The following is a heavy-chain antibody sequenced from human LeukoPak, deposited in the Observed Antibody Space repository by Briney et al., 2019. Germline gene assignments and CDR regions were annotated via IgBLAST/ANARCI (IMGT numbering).Heavy chain of an antibody. Sequence: ATVKVSCKASGYTFTSYGISWVRQAPGQGLEWMGWISAYNGNTNYAQKLQGRVTMTTDTSTSTAYMELRSPRSDDTAVYYCARGSYYYYYMDVWGKGTTVTISS. CDR1: GYTFTSYG. V-gene: IGHV1-18*01. CDR3: ARGSYYYYYMDV. J-gene: IGHJ6*03. CDR2: ISAYNGNT.